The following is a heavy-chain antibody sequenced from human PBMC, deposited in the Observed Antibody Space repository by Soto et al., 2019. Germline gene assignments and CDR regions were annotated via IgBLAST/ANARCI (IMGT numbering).Heavy chain of an antibody. CDR1: GYTFTSYG. J-gene: IGHJ6*03. CDR3: ARALAAKEAPYYYYYYMDV. Sequence: ASVKVSCKASGYTFTSYGISWVRQAPGQGLEWMGWISAYNGNTNYAQKLQGRVTMTTDTSTSTAYMELSSLRSEDTAVYYCARALAAKEAPYYYYYYMDVWGKGTTVTVSS. D-gene: IGHD2-15*01. CDR2: ISAYNGNT. V-gene: IGHV1-18*01.